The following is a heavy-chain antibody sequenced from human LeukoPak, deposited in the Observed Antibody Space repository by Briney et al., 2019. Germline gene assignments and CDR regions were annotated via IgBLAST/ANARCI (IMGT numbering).Heavy chain of an antibody. D-gene: IGHD5-12*01. Sequence: PGGSLRLSCAASGFTFSDYYMSWIRQAPGKGLEWVSYISSSGNTIYYADSVKGRFTISRDNAKNSLYLQMNSLRAEDTAVYYCAGNLVATTGYGMDVWGQGTTVTVSS. CDR1: GFTFSDYY. V-gene: IGHV3-11*01. CDR3: AGNLVATTGYGMDV. CDR2: ISSSGNTI. J-gene: IGHJ6*02.